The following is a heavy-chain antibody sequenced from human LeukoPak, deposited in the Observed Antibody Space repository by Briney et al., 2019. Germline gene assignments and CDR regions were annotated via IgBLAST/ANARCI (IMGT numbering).Heavy chain of an antibody. CDR1: GFTFSSYS. CDR2: INSSSSYI. J-gene: IGHJ6*03. D-gene: IGHD6-6*01. Sequence: PGGSLRLSCAASGFTFSSYSMNWVRQAPGKGLEWVSSINSSSSYIYYADSVKGRFTISRDNAKNSLYLQMNSLRAEDTAVYYCARGWPPLVPTGVYYYYMDVWGKGTTVTVSS. CDR3: ARGWPPLVPTGVYYYYMDV. V-gene: IGHV3-21*01.